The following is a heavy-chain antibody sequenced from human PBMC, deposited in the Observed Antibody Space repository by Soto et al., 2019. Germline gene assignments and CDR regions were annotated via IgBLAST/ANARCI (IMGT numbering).Heavy chain of an antibody. D-gene: IGHD3-22*01. CDR2: ISGSGGST. Sequence: PGGSLRLSCAASGFTFSSYAMSWVRQAPGKGLEWVSAISGSGGSTYYADSVKGRFTISRDNSKHTLYLQMNSLRAEDTAVYYCAKDPDYYDSSGYVVYWGQGTLVTVSS. J-gene: IGHJ4*02. V-gene: IGHV3-23*01. CDR3: AKDPDYYDSSGYVVY. CDR1: GFTFSSYA.